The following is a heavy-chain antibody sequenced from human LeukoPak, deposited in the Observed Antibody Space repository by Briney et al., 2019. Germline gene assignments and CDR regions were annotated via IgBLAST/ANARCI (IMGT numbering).Heavy chain of an antibody. J-gene: IGHJ6*03. CDR3: AKGSIDYSNPTLYYYYYMDV. V-gene: IGHV3-23*01. D-gene: IGHD4-11*01. CDR1: GLTFSSYA. Sequence: GGSLRLSCAASGLTFSSYAMSWVRQAPGKGLEWVSAISGSGGSTYYADSVKGRFTISRDNSKNTLYLQMNSLRAEDTAVYYCAKGSIDYSNPTLYYYYYMDVWGKGTTVTVSS. CDR2: ISGSGGST.